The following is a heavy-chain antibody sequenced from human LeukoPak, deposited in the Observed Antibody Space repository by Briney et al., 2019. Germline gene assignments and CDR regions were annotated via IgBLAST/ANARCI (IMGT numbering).Heavy chain of an antibody. J-gene: IGHJ4*02. CDR3: VRDDSYYRSGPQFDS. CDR2: IKGDGSTT. D-gene: IGHD3-10*01. V-gene: IGHV3-74*01. CDR1: GFTLSSFW. Sequence: GGSLRLSCAASGFTLSSFWMHWVRQGPGKGLLWVSRIKGDGSTTSYADSVRGRFTISRDNAKNTLYLQMNSLRAEDTAEYYCVRDDSYYRSGPQFDSWGQGTLATVSS.